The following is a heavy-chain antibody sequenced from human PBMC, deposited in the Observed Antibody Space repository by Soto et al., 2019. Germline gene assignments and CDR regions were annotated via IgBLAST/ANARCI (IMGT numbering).Heavy chain of an antibody. CDR1: GGSISSSSYY. J-gene: IGHJ6*02. CDR2: IYYSGST. Sequence: PSETLSLTCTVSGGSISSSSYYWGWIRQPPGKGLEWIGSIYYSGSTYYNPSLKSRVTISVDTSKNQFSLKLSSVTAADTAVYYCAVSTGEYYYGMDVWGQGTTVS. V-gene: IGHV4-39*01. D-gene: IGHD4-17*01. CDR3: AVSTGEYYYGMDV.